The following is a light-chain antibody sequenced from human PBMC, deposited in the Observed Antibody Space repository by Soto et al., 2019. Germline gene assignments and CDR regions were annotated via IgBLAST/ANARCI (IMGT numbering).Light chain of an antibody. CDR1: QDIRTS. Sequence: DIQMTQSPSSLSASVGARVSITCQESQDIRTSLSWFQHKPGRAPKLLIYGASYLETGVPSRFRGSGSGTDFTFTITSLQPEDIATYYCQHYNNLPPFTFGPGTIVEIK. CDR3: QHYNNLPPFT. J-gene: IGKJ3*01. CDR2: GAS. V-gene: IGKV1-33*01.